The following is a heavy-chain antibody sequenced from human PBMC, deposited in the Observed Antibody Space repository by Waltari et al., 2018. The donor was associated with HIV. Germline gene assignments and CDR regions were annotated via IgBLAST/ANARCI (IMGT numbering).Heavy chain of an antibody. CDR2: ISSSSSTI. V-gene: IGHV3-48*04. J-gene: IGHJ4*02. D-gene: IGHD6-19*01. Sequence: EVQLVESGGGLVQPGGSLRLSCAASGFTFSSYSMNWVRQAPGKGLEWVSYISSSSSTIYYADSVKGRFTISRDNAKNSLYLQMNSLRAEDTAVYYCEAGAGDFDYWGQGTLVTVSS. CDR3: EAGAGDFDY. CDR1: GFTFSSYS.